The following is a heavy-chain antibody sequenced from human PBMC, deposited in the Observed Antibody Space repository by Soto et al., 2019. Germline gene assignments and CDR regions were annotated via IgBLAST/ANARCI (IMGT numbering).Heavy chain of an antibody. Sequence: SETLSLTCAVSGGSISSGGYSWSWIRQPPGKGLEWIGYIYHSGSTYYNPSLKSRVTISVDRSKNQFSLKLSSVTAADTAVYYCARDSGDYRGDNWFDPWGQGTLVTVSS. D-gene: IGHD4-17*01. J-gene: IGHJ5*02. V-gene: IGHV4-30-2*01. CDR2: IYHSGST. CDR3: ARDSGDYRGDNWFDP. CDR1: GGSISSGGYS.